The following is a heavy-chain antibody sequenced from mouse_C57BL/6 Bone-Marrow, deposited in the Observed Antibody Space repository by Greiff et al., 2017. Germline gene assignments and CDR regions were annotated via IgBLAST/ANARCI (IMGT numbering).Heavy chain of an antibody. CDR1: GYTFTSYW. CDR3: ARSLPNYFDY. Sequence: QVQLKESGAELVKPGASVKMSCKASGYTFTSYWITWVKQRPGQGLEWIGDIYPGSGSTNYNEKFKSKATLTVDTSSSTAYMQLSSLTSEDSAVYYCARSLPNYFDYWGQGTTLTVSS. CDR2: IYPGSGST. D-gene: IGHD6-2*01. J-gene: IGHJ2*01. V-gene: IGHV1-55*01.